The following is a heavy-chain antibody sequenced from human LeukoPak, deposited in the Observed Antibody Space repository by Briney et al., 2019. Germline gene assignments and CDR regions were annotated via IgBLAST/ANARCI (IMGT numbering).Heavy chain of an antibody. V-gene: IGHV4-4*07. D-gene: IGHD1/OR15-1a*01. Sequence: SETLSLTCTVSGGSISSYYWSWIRQPAGKGLEWIGRIYISGSTDYHPSLKRRVTMSVDTSKNQLSLKLTSVTAADTAVYYCSVTEHSWYLDFWGRGTLVTVS. CDR3: SVTEHSWYLDF. J-gene: IGHJ2*01. CDR2: IYISGST. CDR1: GGSISSYY.